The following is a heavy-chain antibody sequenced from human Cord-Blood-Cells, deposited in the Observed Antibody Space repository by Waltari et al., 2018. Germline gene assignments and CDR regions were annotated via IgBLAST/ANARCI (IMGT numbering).Heavy chain of an antibody. V-gene: IGHV1-69*09. Sequence: QVQLVQSGAEVKKPGSSVKVSCKASGGTFSSYAISWVRQAPGQGLEWMGRIIPFLGIANYAQKFQGRVTITADKSTSTAYMELSSLRSEDTAVYYCARPCSGGSCYVGAFDIWGQGTMVTVSS. CDR2: IIPFLGIA. D-gene: IGHD2-15*01. CDR3: ARPCSGGSCYVGAFDI. CDR1: GGTFSSYA. J-gene: IGHJ3*02.